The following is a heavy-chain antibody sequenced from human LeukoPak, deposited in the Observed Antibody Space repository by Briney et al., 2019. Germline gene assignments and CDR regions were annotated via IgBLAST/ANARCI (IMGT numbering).Heavy chain of an antibody. V-gene: IGHV4-59*01. CDR1: AGSISSYY. Sequence: PSETLSLTCTVSAGSISSYYWNWIRQPPGKGLEWIGYIYYSGITNYNPSLKSRVTISVGTSKSQFSLTLTSVTAADTALYYCARVLTTGYYYYMDVWGKGTTVTISS. CDR3: ARVLTTGYYYYMDV. J-gene: IGHJ6*03. D-gene: IGHD1-14*01. CDR2: IYYSGIT.